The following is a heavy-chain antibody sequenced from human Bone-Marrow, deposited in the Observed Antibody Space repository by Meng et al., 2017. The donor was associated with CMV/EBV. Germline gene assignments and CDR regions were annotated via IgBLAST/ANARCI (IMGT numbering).Heavy chain of an antibody. CDR1: GFTFSSYA. CDR3: VRDLGSNWLQGWFDS. V-gene: IGHV3-30*04. Sequence: GESLKIPCEVSGFTFSSYAMHWVRQAPGKGLEWVSVISHDENTKSYADPVKGRFTISGDNFRKRLYLQMNNLRVDDTAGFYCVRDLGSNWLQGWFDSWGHGTVVTVSS. CDR2: ISHDENTK. J-gene: IGHJ5*01. D-gene: IGHD6-13*01.